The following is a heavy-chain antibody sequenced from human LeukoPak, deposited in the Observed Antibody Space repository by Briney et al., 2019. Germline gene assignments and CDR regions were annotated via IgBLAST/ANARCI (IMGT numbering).Heavy chain of an antibody. D-gene: IGHD3-10*01. CDR2: INHSGST. J-gene: IGHJ6*03. Sequence: SETLSLTCAVYGGSFSGYYWSWIRQPPGKGLEWIGEINHSGSTNYNPSLKSRVTISVDTSKNQFSLKLSSVTVADTAVYYCARQSGRLRRYYYYYMDVWGKGTTVTVSS. CDR3: ARQSGRLRRYYYYYMDV. CDR1: GGSFSGYY. V-gene: IGHV4-34*01.